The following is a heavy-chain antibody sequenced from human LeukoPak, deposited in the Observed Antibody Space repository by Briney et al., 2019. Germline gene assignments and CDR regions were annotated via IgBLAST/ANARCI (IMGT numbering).Heavy chain of an antibody. CDR2: MNPNSGNT. CDR3: ARGTRPVYCTNAVCYTPYYFDY. CDR1: GYTFTSYD. D-gene: IGHD2-8*01. V-gene: IGHV1-8*01. J-gene: IGHJ4*02. Sequence: ASVKVSCKASGYTFTSYDINWVRQATGQGLEWMGWMNPNSGNTGYAQKFQGRVTMTRNTSIGTAYMELRSLRSEDTAVYYCARGTRPVYCTNAVCYTPYYFDYWGQGTLVTVSS.